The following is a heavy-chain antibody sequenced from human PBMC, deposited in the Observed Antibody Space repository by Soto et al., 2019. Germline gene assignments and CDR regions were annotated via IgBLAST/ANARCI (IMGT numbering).Heavy chain of an antibody. CDR1: VGSISRSRYY. J-gene: IGHJ6*02. CDR2: IYYSGST. V-gene: IGHV4-39*01. Sequence: ASETLSLTCTVSVGSISRSRYYWGWIRQPPGKGLEWIGSIYYSGSTYYNPSLKSRVTISVDTSKNQFSLKLSSVTAADTAVYYCASAGGSGSYYYYDYYGMDVWGQGTTVT. D-gene: IGHD3-10*01. CDR3: ASAGGSGSYYYYDYYGMDV.